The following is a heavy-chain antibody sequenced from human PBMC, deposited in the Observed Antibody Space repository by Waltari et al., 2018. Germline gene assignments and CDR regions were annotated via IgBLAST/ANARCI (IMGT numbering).Heavy chain of an antibody. CDR2: IDIFGVP. CDR3: ARHVRFLE. J-gene: IGHJ6*02. CDR1: GDSTTTKYN. Sequence: QVQLQESGPGLVKPSETLSLTGTVSGDSTTTKYNWDWIRQSPGRGLEWIGSIDIFGVPYYNPSLASLVTVSIDTSKNHFSLRLSSATAADTAVYYCARHVRFLEWGQGTTVTVSS. D-gene: IGHD3-3*01. V-gene: IGHV4-39*01.